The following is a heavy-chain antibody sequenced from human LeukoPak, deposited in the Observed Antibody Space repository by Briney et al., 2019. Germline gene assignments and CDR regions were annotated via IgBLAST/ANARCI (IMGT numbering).Heavy chain of an antibody. J-gene: IGHJ5*02. CDR2: INSDGSST. CDR3: AREYYYDSSGYDGQNWFDP. Sequence: PGGSLRLSCAASGFTFSSYWMHWVRQAPGKGLVWVSRINSDGSSTSYADSVKGRFTISRDNAKNTLYLQMNSLRAEDTAVYYCAREYYYDSSGYDGQNWFDPWGQGTLVTVSS. V-gene: IGHV3-74*01. CDR1: GFTFSSYW. D-gene: IGHD3-22*01.